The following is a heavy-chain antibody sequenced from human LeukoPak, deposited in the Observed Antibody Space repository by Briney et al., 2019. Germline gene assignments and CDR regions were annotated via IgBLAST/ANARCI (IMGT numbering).Heavy chain of an antibody. D-gene: IGHD5-12*01. V-gene: IGHV3-21*01. J-gene: IGHJ3*02. CDR2: ISSSSSYI. Sequence: GGSLRLSCAASGFTFSSYSMNWVRQAPGKGLGWVSSISSSSSYIYYADSVKGRFTISRDNAKNSLYLQMNSPRAEDTAVYYCARDLSGRDHDAFDIWGQGTMVTVSS. CDR3: ARDLSGRDHDAFDI. CDR1: GFTFSSYS.